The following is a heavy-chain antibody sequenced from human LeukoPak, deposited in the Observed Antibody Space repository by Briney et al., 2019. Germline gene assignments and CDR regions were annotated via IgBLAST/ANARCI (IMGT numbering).Heavy chain of an antibody. D-gene: IGHD6-13*01. Sequence: ASVKVSFKASGYTFTSYGISWVRQAPGQGLEWMGWISAYNGNTSYAQKLQGRVTMTTDTSTSTAYMELRSLRSDDTAVYYCARTGIAAAGTSGEIDYWGQGTLVTVSS. CDR3: ARTGIAAAGTSGEIDY. J-gene: IGHJ4*02. CDR2: ISAYNGNT. CDR1: GYTFTSYG. V-gene: IGHV1-18*01.